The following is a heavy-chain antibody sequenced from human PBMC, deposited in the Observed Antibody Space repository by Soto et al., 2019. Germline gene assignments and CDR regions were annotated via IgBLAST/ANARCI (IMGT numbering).Heavy chain of an antibody. J-gene: IGHJ6*02. D-gene: IGHD6-19*01. Sequence: GSLRLSCAASGFTFSSYAMSWVRQAPGKGLEWVSAISGSGGSTYYADSVKGRFTISRDNSKNTLYLQMNSLRAEDTAVYYCANAPGSSGWYDSYYYYGMDVWGHGTTVTVSS. CDR1: GFTFSSYA. CDR3: ANAPGSSGWYDSYYYYGMDV. CDR2: ISGSGGST. V-gene: IGHV3-23*01.